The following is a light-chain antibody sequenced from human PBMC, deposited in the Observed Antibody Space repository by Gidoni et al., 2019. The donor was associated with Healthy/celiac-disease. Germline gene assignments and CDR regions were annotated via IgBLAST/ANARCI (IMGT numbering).Light chain of an antibody. Sequence: DIVMTHSPDSLAVSLGERATINCKSSQSVLYSSNNKNYLAWYQQKPGQHPKLLIYWASTRESGVTDRFSGSGSGTDFTLTISSLQAEDVAVYDCQQYYSTPITFXPXTKVDIK. CDR1: QSVLYSSNNKNY. CDR2: WAS. J-gene: IGKJ3*01. CDR3: QQYYSTPIT. V-gene: IGKV4-1*01.